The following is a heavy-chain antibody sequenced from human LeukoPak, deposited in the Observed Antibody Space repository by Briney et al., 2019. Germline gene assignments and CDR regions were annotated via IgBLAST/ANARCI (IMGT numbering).Heavy chain of an antibody. CDR3: ARLLRRDY. Sequence: PSETLSLTCAVYGGSFSGYYWSWVRHPPGKGLEWIGDINHSGSTNYNPTLTGRVTISADTYKSQFSLKLRSVADADTDLYYCARLLRRDYWGQGTLVTVSS. D-gene: IGHD3-3*01. V-gene: IGHV4-34*01. CDR2: INHSGST. J-gene: IGHJ4*02. CDR1: GGSFSGYY.